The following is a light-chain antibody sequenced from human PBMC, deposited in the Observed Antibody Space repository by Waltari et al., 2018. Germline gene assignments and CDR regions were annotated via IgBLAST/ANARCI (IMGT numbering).Light chain of an antibody. CDR2: DTS. CDR3: QQRRNWPPT. CDR1: QDVGGF. J-gene: IGKJ2*01. Sequence: DIVLTQSPATLSLSPGERATRPCRASQDVGGFIAWYPQRPGQAPRLLIYDTSNRGSGIPTRFSGSGSGTDFTLTISSLEPEDFAHYYCQQRRNWPPTFGQGTSVE. V-gene: IGKV3-11*01.